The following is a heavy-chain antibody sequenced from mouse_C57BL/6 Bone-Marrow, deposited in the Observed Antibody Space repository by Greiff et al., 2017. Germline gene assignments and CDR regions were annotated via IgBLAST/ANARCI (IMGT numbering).Heavy chain of an antibody. CDR3: ARKGDYEYDGGFAY. D-gene: IGHD2-4*01. CDR1: GYTFTSYW. Sequence: QVQLQQPGAELVRPGSSVKLSCKASGYTFTSYWMDWVKQRPGQGLEWIGNIYPSDSETHYNQKFKDKATLTVDKSASTAYMQLSSLTSEDSAVYYCARKGDYEYDGGFAYWGQGTLVTVSA. CDR2: IYPSDSET. V-gene: IGHV1-61*01. J-gene: IGHJ3*01.